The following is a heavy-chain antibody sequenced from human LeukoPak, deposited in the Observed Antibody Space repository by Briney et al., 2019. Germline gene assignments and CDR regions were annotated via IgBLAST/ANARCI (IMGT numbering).Heavy chain of an antibody. CDR3: AKGTQRGNSGWGYFIDY. CDR1: GFTFSSYS. Sequence: GGSLRLSCAASGFTFSSYSMNWVRQAPGKGLEWASSISSSSSYIYYADSVKGRFTISRDNAKNFLYVQMNNLRAEDTALYYCAKGTQRGNSGWGYFIDYWGQGTLVTVSS. V-gene: IGHV3-21*04. J-gene: IGHJ4*02. D-gene: IGHD3-10*01. CDR2: ISSSSSYI.